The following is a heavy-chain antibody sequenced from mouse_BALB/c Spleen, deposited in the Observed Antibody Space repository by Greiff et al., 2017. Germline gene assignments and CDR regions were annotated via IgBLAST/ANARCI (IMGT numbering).Heavy chain of an antibody. Sequence: EVKLVESGGGLVQPGGSLKLSCAASGFTFSSYGMSWVRQTPDKRLELVATINSNGGSTYYPDSVKGRFTISRDNAKNTLYLQMSSLKSEDTAMYYCARDMITTGFFAYWGQGTLVTVSA. D-gene: IGHD2-4*01. CDR1: GFTFSSYG. CDR2: INSNGGST. V-gene: IGHV5-6-3*01. CDR3: ARDMITTGFFAY. J-gene: IGHJ3*01.